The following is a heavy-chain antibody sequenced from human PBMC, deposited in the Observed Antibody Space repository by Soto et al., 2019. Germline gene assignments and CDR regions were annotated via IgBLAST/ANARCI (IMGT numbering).Heavy chain of an antibody. Sequence: QVQLQESGPGLVKPSETLSLTCTVSGGSISNYYWSWIRQPPGKGLQWIGYIFSSGSTNYNPSLKSRVTLSVNTSKNQFSLNLNSVTAADTAVYYCARQRRDFDYWGQGSLVTVSS. CDR1: GGSISNYY. CDR3: ARQRRDFDY. J-gene: IGHJ4*02. CDR2: IFSSGST. V-gene: IGHV4-59*08.